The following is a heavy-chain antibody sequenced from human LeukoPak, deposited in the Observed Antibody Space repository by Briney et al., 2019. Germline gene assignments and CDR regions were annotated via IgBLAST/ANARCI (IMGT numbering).Heavy chain of an antibody. CDR2: IYYSGT. CDR3: ARIGGSRVFGDY. D-gene: IGHD2-15*01. J-gene: IGHJ4*02. Sequence: SETLSLTCTFSGVSIRSDGCYWGWVRQPPGKGLEWIGTIYYSGTYYNPSLKSRVTVSVDTSKNQFSLKLSAVTAADTAMYYFARIGGSRVFGDYWGQGILVTVSS. CDR1: GVSIRSDGCY. V-gene: IGHV4-39*01.